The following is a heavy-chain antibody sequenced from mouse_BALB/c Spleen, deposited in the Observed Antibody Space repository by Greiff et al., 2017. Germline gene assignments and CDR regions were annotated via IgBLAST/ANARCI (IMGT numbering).Heavy chain of an antibody. CDR1: GFSLSTSGMG. J-gene: IGHJ4*01. CDR3: AELYYYAMDY. V-gene: IGHV8-12*01. Sequence: QVTLKVSGPGILQPSQTLSLTCSFSGFSLSTSGMGVSWIRQPSGKGLEWLAHIYWDDDKRYNPSLKSRLTISKDTSRNQVFLKITSVDTADTATYYCAELYYYAMDYWGQGTSVTVSS. CDR2: IYWDDDK.